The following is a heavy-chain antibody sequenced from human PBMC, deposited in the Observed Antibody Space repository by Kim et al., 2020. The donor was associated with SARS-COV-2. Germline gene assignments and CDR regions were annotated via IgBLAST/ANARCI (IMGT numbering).Heavy chain of an antibody. CDR2: ISYDGSNK. CDR1: GFTFSSYA. J-gene: IGHJ5*02. V-gene: IGHV3-30*04. Sequence: GGSLRLSCAASGFTFSSYAMHWVRQAPGKGLEWVAVISYDGSNKYYADSVKGRFTISRDNSKNTLYLQMNSLRAEDTAVYYCARDLRVPALYYYGSGPAGWFDPWGQGTLVTVSS. D-gene: IGHD3-10*01. CDR3: ARDLRVPALYYYGSGPAGWFDP.